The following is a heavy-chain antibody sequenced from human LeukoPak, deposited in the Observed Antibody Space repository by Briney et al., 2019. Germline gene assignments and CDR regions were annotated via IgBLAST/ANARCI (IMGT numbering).Heavy chain of an antibody. CDR3: ARATYYGSGRLFDY. V-gene: IGHV4-61*09. Sequence: SETLSLTCTVSGGSISSGSYCWSWIRQPAGKELEWIGHIHTSGSTNYNPSLKSRVTISVDTSKKQFSLKLSSVTAADQAVYYCARATYYGSGRLFDYWGQGTLVTVSS. CDR1: GGSISSGSYC. CDR2: IHTSGST. J-gene: IGHJ4*02. D-gene: IGHD3-10*01.